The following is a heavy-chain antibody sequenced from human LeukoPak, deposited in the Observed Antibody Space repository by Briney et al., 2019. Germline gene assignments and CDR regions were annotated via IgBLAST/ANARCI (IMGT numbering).Heavy chain of an antibody. CDR1: GFTFKKHW. CDR2: INEDGSEK. D-gene: IGHD7-27*01. V-gene: IGHV3-7*01. Sequence: PGGSLRLSCAATGFTFKKHWMSWVRQAIGKGLECVAKINEDGSEKHYVDSVKGRFTISGDNARNSLSLQMNNLRADDTAVYYCARDYTGGWNDYWGQGTLVTVSS. CDR3: ARDYTGGWNDY. J-gene: IGHJ4*02.